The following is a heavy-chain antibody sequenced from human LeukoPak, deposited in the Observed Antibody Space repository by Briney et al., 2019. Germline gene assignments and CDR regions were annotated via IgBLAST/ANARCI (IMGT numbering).Heavy chain of an antibody. CDR2: ISSRGSTI. D-gene: IGHD3-3*01. V-gene: IGHV3-48*03. CDR1: GFTFSSYD. Sequence: GGSLRLSCAASGFTFSSYDMNWVRQAPGKGLEWVSYISSRGSTINYADSVKGRFTISRDNAKNSPYLQMNSLRAEDTAVYYCARGSGYYPYWGQGTLVTVSS. CDR3: ARGSGYYPY. J-gene: IGHJ4*02.